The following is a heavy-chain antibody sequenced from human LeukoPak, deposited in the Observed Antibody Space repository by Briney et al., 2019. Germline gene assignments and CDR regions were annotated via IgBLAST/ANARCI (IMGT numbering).Heavy chain of an antibody. V-gene: IGHV3-66*01. J-gene: IGHJ4*02. CDR2: IYSGGST. CDR1: GFTVSSNY. CDR3: ARGNYYDSSGLLDY. Sequence: PGGSLRLSCAASGFTVSSNYMSWVRRAPGKGLEWVSVIYSGGSTYYADSMKGRFTISRDNSKNTLYLQMNSLRAEDTAVYYCARGNYYDSSGLLDYWGQGTLVTVSS. D-gene: IGHD3-22*01.